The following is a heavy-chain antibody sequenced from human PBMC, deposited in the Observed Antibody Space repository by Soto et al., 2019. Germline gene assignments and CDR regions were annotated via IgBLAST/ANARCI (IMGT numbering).Heavy chain of an antibody. Sequence: QVQLQESGPGLVKPSGTLSLTCAVSSGSISSSNWWSWVRQPPGKGLEWIGEISHGGSTNYNPSLKSRVTLSVDKSKNQFSLKLSSVTAADTAVYYCASLIAVANYWGQGTLVTVSS. J-gene: IGHJ4*02. CDR2: ISHGGST. V-gene: IGHV4-4*02. D-gene: IGHD6-19*01. CDR1: SGSISSSNW. CDR3: ASLIAVANY.